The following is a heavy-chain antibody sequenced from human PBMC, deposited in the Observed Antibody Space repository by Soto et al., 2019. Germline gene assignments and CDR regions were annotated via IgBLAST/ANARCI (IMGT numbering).Heavy chain of an antibody. V-gene: IGHV1-46*01. J-gene: IGHJ4*02. CDR2: INPSGGST. CDR3: ARVTLITTGPGDY. CDR1: GYTFTSYY. D-gene: IGHD3-22*01. Sequence: QVQLVQSGAEVKKPGASVKVSCKASGYTFTSYYMHWVRQAPGQGLEWMGIINPSGGSTSYAQKFQGRLNMTRATSTSKVYMALSSRRSEDTAVYYCARVTLITTGPGDYWGQGTLVTVSS.